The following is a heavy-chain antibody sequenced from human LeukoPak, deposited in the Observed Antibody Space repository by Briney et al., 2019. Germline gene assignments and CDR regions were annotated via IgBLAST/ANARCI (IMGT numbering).Heavy chain of an antibody. J-gene: IGHJ4*02. CDR2: ISGSGGST. D-gene: IGHD4-17*01. CDR1: GFTVTSNW. Sequence: GGSLRLSCAASGFTVTSNWIHWVRQAPGKGLEWVSAISGSGGSTYYADSVKGRFTISRDNSKNTLYLQMNSLRAEDTAVYYCAKDLLIAVTTDFDYWGQGTLVTVSS. CDR3: AKDLLIAVTTDFDY. V-gene: IGHV3-23*01.